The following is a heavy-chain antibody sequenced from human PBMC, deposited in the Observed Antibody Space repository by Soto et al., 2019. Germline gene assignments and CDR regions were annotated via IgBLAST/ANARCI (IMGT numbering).Heavy chain of an antibody. CDR2: ISGSGGST. D-gene: IGHD4-17*01. J-gene: IGHJ3*02. CDR3: AKGNIRWATVTTTDGDAFDI. V-gene: IGHV3-23*01. Sequence: GSLRLSCAASGFTFSSYAMSWVRQAPGKGLEWVSAISGSGGSTYYADSVKGRFTISRDNSKNTLYLQMNSLRAEDTAVYYCAKGNIRWATVTTTDGDAFDIWGQGTMVTVSS. CDR1: GFTFSSYA.